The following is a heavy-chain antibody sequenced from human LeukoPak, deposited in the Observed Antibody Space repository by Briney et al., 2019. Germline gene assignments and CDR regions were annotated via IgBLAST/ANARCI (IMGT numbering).Heavy chain of an antibody. CDR1: GGSISRTSYY. J-gene: IGHJ3*02. D-gene: IGHD6-6*01. CDR2: IYYSGST. V-gene: IGHV4-61*01. Sequence: SETLSLTCTVSGGSISRTSYYWGWIRQPPGKGLEWIGYIYYSGSTNYNPSLKSRVTISVDTSKNQFSLKLSSVTAADTAVYYCARDYSPYSSSSSPDAFDIWGQGTMVTVSS. CDR3: ARDYSPYSSSSSPDAFDI.